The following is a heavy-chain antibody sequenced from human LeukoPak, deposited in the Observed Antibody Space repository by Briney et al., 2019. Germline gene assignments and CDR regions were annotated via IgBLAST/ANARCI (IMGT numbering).Heavy chain of an antibody. CDR2: IYSGGST. Sequence: GGSLRLSCAASGFTVSSNYMSWVRQAPGKGLEWVSVIYSGGSTYYADSVKGRFTISRDNSKSTLYLQMNSLRAEDTAVYYCATGRYYYDKLDYWGQGILVTVSS. J-gene: IGHJ4*02. V-gene: IGHV3-53*01. CDR1: GFTVSSNY. CDR3: ATGRYYYDKLDY. D-gene: IGHD3-22*01.